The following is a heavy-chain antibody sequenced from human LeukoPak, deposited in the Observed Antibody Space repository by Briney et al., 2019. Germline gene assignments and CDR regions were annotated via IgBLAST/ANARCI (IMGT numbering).Heavy chain of an antibody. CDR3: ARRAAKGGYYFDY. V-gene: IGHV4-39*01. CDR1: GGSISSSSYY. Sequence: SETLTLTCTVSGGSISSSSYYWGWIRQPPGKGLEWIGSIYYSGSTYYNPSLKSRVAISVDTSKNQFSLKLSSVTAADTAVYYCARRAAKGGYYFDYWGQGTLVTVSS. CDR2: IYYSGST. J-gene: IGHJ4*02.